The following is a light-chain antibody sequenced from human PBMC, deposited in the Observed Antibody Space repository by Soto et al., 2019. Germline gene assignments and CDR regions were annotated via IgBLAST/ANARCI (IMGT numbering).Light chain of an antibody. CDR2: SNN. CDR3: AAWDDSLNGPWV. CDR1: SSNIGSNT. J-gene: IGLJ3*02. V-gene: IGLV1-44*01. Sequence: QSVLTQPPSASGTPGQRVTISCSGSSSNIGSNTVNWYQQLPGTAPKLLIYSNNQRPSGVPDRFSGSESGTSASLAISGLQCEDEADYYCAAWDDSLNGPWVFGGGTKLTVL.